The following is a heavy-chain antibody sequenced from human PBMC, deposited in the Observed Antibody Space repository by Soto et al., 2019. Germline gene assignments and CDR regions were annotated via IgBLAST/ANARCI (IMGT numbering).Heavy chain of an antibody. CDR1: GFSLSTGGVL. CDR3: VHGSYTRGQYDAFDV. Sequence: QITLKESGPAVVKPTQTLTLTCTFSGFSLSTGGVLVGWVRQPPGEALEWLALIFGDDDERYSSSLTHRLTIAKHSSANHVVLRLANVDLVDSGTYYCVHGSYTRGQYDAFDVWGQGTLVTVSS. D-gene: IGHD6-19*01. V-gene: IGHV2-5*02. J-gene: IGHJ3*01. CDR2: IFGDDDE.